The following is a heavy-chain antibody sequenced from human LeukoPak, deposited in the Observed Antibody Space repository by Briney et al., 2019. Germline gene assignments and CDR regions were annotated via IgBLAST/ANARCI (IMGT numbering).Heavy chain of an antibody. Sequence: GGSLRLSCVASGFTFSGYWMHWVRQPPGKGLVWVSRIKSDGTMTDYADSVKGRFTISRDNAKNTLYLQMNSLRAEDTAVYYCASQVVGAAFDPWGQGTLVTVSS. D-gene: IGHD2-15*01. CDR1: GFTFSGYW. CDR3: ASQVVGAAFDP. CDR2: IKSDGTMT. J-gene: IGHJ5*02. V-gene: IGHV3-74*01.